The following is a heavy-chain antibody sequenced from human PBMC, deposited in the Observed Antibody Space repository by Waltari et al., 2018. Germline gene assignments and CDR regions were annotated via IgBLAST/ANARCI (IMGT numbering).Heavy chain of an antibody. Sequence: QVQLVQSGAEVKKHGASVKVSCKASGYTFTSYDINWVRQAPGQGLEWMRCMNPNSGNTGYAHECQGGVTSTKNTSISTAYMGLSSRVSESTAVYYCARVEAVGSGGSCYSETFDYWGQGTLVTVSS. D-gene: IGHD2-15*01. CDR2: MNPNSGNT. V-gene: IGHV1-8*03. CDR1: GYTFTSYD. CDR3: ARVEAVGSGGSCYSETFDY. J-gene: IGHJ4*02.